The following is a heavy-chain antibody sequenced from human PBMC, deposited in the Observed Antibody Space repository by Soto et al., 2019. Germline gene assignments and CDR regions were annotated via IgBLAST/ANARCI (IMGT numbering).Heavy chain of an antibody. V-gene: IGHV3-66*01. J-gene: IGHJ4*02. D-gene: IGHD5-12*01. CDR3: ARGRWLRLLDS. CDR1: GFTVSSYY. Sequence: EVQLVESGGGLVQPGGSLRLSCAASGFTVSSYYMSRVRQAPGKGLEWVSIIYSGGSTYYADSVKGRFIISRDNSKNTLYLQMSSLRGEDTAVYYCARGRWLRLLDSWGQGTLVTVSS. CDR2: IYSGGST.